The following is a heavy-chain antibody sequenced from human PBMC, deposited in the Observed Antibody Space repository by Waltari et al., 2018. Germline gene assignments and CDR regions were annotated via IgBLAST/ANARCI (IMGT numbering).Heavy chain of an antibody. CDR2: LDPENGAT. CDR1: GYFFTDYY. D-gene: IGHD3-3*01. J-gene: IGHJ4*02. CDR3: ANSMSGPRVQ. Sequence: EAQLIQSGAQVKSPGATVKGSCTAFGYFFTDYYMHWMQQVPGKGPEWMARLDPENGATEFADRFQGRLTVTADTSTDTAYMELSGLTSEDTATYYCANSMSGPRVQWGQGTQVTVSP. V-gene: IGHV1-69-2*01.